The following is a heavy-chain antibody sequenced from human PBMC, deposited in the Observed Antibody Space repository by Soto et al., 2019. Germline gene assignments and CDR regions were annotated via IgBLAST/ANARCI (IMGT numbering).Heavy chain of an antibody. CDR3: VRDPGGGYGICSMFDY. V-gene: IGHV3-48*03. CDR2: ISSSGTTT. Sequence: EVQLVESGGGLVPPGGSLRLSCASSGFTFSSYEMNWVRQAPGKGPEWIAYISSSGTTTSYADSVKGRFTISRDNAKDALEVQINSLRAEDTAVYYCVRDPGGGYGICSMFDYWGQGALVSVSS. CDR1: GFTFSSYE. J-gene: IGHJ4*02. D-gene: IGHD3-10*02.